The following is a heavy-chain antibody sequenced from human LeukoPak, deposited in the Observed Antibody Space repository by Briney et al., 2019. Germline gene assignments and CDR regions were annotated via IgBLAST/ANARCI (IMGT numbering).Heavy chain of an antibody. CDR1: GFTFSSYG. CDR3: AKDRTIFGVVNWFDP. CDR2: IRYDGSNK. Sequence: GGSLRLSFAASGFTFSSYGMHWVRQAPGKGLEWVAFIRYDGSNKYYANSVKGRFTISRDNSKNTLYLQMNSLRAEDTAVYYCAKDRTIFGVVNWFDPWGQGTLVTVSS. J-gene: IGHJ5*02. V-gene: IGHV3-30*02. D-gene: IGHD3-3*01.